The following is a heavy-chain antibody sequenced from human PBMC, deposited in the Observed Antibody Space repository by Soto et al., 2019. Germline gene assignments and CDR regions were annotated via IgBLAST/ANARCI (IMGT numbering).Heavy chain of an antibody. CDR1: GGSISSSSYY. D-gene: IGHD4-4*01. Sequence: SETLSLTCTVSGGSISSSSYYWGWIRQPPGKGLEWIGSIYYSGSIYYNPSLKSRVTISVDTSKNQFSLKLSSVTAADTAMYYCARLTVTIGYYYYYMDVWGKGTTVTVSS. CDR3: ARLTVTIGYYYYYMDV. J-gene: IGHJ6*03. V-gene: IGHV4-39*01. CDR2: IYYSGSI.